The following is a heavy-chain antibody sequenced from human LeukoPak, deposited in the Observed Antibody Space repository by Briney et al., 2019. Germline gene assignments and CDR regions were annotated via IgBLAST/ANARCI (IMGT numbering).Heavy chain of an antibody. J-gene: IGHJ4*02. D-gene: IGHD4-17*01. CDR2: IYYSGST. CDR1: GGSISSNSYY. CDR3: ARGLQFYGDYGRFDY. V-gene: IGHV4-39*07. Sequence: SETLSLTCAVSGGSISSNSYYWGWIRQPPGKGLEWIGSIYYSGSTYYNPSLKSRVTISVDTSKNQFSLKLSSVTAADTAVYYCARGLQFYGDYGRFDYWGQGTLVTVSS.